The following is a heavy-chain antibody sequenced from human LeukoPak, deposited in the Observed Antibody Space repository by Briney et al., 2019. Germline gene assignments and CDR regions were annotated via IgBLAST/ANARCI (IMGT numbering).Heavy chain of an antibody. D-gene: IGHD1-26*01. J-gene: IGHJ3*02. CDR2: IIPIFGTA. CDR3: AREDKRRATAAFDI. V-gene: IGHV1-69*13. Sequence: SVTVSCKASGGTFSSYAISWVRQAPGQGLEWMGGIIPIFGTANYAQKFQGRVTITADESTSTAYMELSSLRSEDTAVYYCAREDKRRATAAFDIWGQGTMVTVSS. CDR1: GGTFSSYA.